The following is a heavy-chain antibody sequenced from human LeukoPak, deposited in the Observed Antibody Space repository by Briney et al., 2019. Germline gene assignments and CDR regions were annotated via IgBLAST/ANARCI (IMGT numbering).Heavy chain of an antibody. CDR2: IYHDGST. V-gene: IGHV4-61*05. CDR1: GGSISSSSYY. CDR3: ASNGYYCIEF. D-gene: IGHD2-8*01. J-gene: IGHJ6*03. Sequence: PSETLSLTCTVSGGSISSSSYYWGWIRQPPGKGLEWIGEIYHDGSTNYNPSLKSRVTISVDKSKSQFSLRLTSVTAADTAVYYCASNGYYCIEFWGKGTTVTVSS.